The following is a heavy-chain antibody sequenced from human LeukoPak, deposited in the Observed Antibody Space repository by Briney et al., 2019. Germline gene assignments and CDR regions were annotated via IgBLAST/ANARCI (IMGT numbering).Heavy chain of an antibody. CDR3: ARSRLSCSSTSCYVTYGWFDP. V-gene: IGHV4-4*07. J-gene: IGHJ5*02. Sequence: SETLSLTCTVSGGSISSYYWSWIRQPAGKGLEWIGRIYTSGSTNYNPSRKSRVTMSVDTSKNQFSLKLSSVTAADTAVYYCARSRLSCSSTSCYVTYGWFDPWGQGTLVTVSS. CDR1: GGSISSYY. D-gene: IGHD2-2*01. CDR2: IYTSGST.